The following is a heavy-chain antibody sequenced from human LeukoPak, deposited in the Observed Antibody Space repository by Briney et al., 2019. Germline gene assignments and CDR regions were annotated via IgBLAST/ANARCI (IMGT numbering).Heavy chain of an antibody. CDR3: AREYSGWYGGFDY. D-gene: IGHD6-19*01. V-gene: IGHV4-59*01. J-gene: IGHJ4*02. Sequence: TSETLSLTCTVSGGSISSYYWSWIRQPPGKGLEWIGYIYYSGSTNYNSSLKSRVTISVDTSKNQFSLKLSSVTAADTAVYYCAREYSGWYGGFDYWGQGTLVTVSS. CDR1: GGSISSYY. CDR2: IYYSGST.